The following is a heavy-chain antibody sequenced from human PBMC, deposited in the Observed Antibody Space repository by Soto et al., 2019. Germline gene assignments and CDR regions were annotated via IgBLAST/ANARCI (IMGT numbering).Heavy chain of an antibody. V-gene: IGHV3-30-3*01. CDR1: GFIFRSYS. Sequence: GGSLRLSCAASGFIFRSYSMHWVRQAPGKGLEWVAVISYDGSNKYYADSVKGRFTISRDNSKNTLYVQMNSLRAEDTAVYYCAREYGIGGDAFDIWGQGTMVTVSS. CDR3: AREYGIGGDAFDI. D-gene: IGHD2-21*02. J-gene: IGHJ3*02. CDR2: ISYDGSNK.